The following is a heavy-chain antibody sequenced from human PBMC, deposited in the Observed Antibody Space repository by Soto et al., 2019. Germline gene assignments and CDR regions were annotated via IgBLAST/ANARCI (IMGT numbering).Heavy chain of an antibody. CDR2: IPYDGSNK. CDR3: ARYSSSSGWYDF. D-gene: IGHD6-6*01. V-gene: IGHV3-30*03. J-gene: IGHJ5*01. CDR1: GFTFSSYA. Sequence: PGGSLRLSCAASGFTFSSYAMHWVRQAPGKGLEWVAVIPYDGSNKYYADSVKGRFTISRDNSKNTLYLQMNSLRAEDTAPYYCARYSSSSGWYDFWGQGTLVTVSS.